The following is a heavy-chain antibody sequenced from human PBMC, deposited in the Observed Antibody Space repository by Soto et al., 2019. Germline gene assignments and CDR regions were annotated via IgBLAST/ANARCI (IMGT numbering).Heavy chain of an antibody. CDR3: ARASWELPLDY. D-gene: IGHD1-26*01. CDR2: INSDGSST. Sequence: GGSLRLSCAASGFTFSSYWMHWVRQAPGRGLVWVSRINSDGSSTTYADSVKGRFTISRDNAKNTLYLQINSLRAEDTAVYYRARASWELPLDYWGQGTPVTVSS. CDR1: GFTFSSYW. V-gene: IGHV3-74*01. J-gene: IGHJ4*02.